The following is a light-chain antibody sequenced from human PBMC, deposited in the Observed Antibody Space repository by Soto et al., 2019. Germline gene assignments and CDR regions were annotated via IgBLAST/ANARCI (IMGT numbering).Light chain of an antibody. CDR1: QSVSSTY. Sequence: EVVLTQSPGTLSLSPGERATLSCRASQSVSSTYLAWYQQKPGQAPRLPIYAASLRATGIPDRFSGSGSGTDFTLTISRLEPEDFAVYYCQQYGSQLTFGGGTKVEIK. J-gene: IGKJ4*01. V-gene: IGKV3-20*01. CDR3: QQYGSQLT. CDR2: AAS.